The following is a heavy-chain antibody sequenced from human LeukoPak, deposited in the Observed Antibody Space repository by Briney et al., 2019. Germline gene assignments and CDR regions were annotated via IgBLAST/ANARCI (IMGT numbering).Heavy chain of an antibody. Sequence: GASVKVSCKASGGTFSSYAISWVRQAPGQGLEWMGGIIPIFGTANYAQKFQGRVTITADESTSTAYMELSRLRSDDTAVYYCARDPGGDFWSGYYFHWGQGTLVTVSS. CDR1: GGTFSSYA. CDR3: ARDPGGDFWSGYYFH. J-gene: IGHJ4*02. D-gene: IGHD3-3*01. V-gene: IGHV1-69*13. CDR2: IIPIFGTA.